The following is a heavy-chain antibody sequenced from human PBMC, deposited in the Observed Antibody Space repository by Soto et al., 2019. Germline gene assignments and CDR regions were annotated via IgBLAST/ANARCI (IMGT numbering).Heavy chain of an antibody. CDR3: ARAFNYYDSSGSWALAY. J-gene: IGHJ4*02. V-gene: IGHV1-2*04. CDR1: GYTFTGYY. D-gene: IGHD3-22*01. Sequence: ASVKVSCKASGYTFTGYYMHWVRQAPGQGLEWMGWINPNSGGTNYAQKFQGWVTMTRDTSISTAYMELSRLRSDDTAVYYCARAFNYYDSSGSWALAYWGQGTLVTVSS. CDR2: INPNSGGT.